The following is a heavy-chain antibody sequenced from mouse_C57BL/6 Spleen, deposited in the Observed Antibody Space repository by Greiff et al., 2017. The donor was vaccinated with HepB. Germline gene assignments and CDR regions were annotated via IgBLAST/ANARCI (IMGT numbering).Heavy chain of an antibody. CDR1: GYSITSGYY. D-gene: IGHD1-1*01. V-gene: IGHV3-6*01. Sequence: DVQLQESGPGLVKPSQSLSLTCSVTGYSITSGYYWNWIRQFPGNKLEWMGYISYDGSNNYNPSLKNRISITRDTSKNQFFLKLNSVTTEDTATYYCARGGYYEAMDYWGQGTSVTVSS. J-gene: IGHJ4*01. CDR2: ISYDGSN. CDR3: ARGGYYEAMDY.